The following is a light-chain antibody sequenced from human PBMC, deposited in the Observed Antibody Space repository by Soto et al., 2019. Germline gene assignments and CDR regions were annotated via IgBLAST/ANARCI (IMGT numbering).Light chain of an antibody. Sequence: ETERTEYQATMCVPPGERATLSCMASQSVSSNLAWYQQKPGQAPRLLIFGASTRATGIPARFSGSGSGTDFTLTISSLQSEDFAVYYCQLRTNWPITFGQGTRLEIK. J-gene: IGKJ5*01. CDR1: QSVSSN. CDR3: QLRTNWPIT. CDR2: GAS. V-gene: IGKV3D-15*01.